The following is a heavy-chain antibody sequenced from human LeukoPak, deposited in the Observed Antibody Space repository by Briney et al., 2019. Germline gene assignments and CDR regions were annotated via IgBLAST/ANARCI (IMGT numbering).Heavy chain of an antibody. J-gene: IGHJ4*02. CDR3: ARDLLWFGAVDY. CDR2: INPNSGGT. D-gene: IGHD3-10*01. CDR1: AYTFTGYY. Sequence: ASVKVSCKASAYTFTGYYMHWVRHAPGQGLEWMGWINPNSGGTNYAQKFQGRVTMTRDTSISTAYMELSRLRSDDTAVYYCARDLLWFGAVDYWGQGTLVTVSS. V-gene: IGHV1-2*02.